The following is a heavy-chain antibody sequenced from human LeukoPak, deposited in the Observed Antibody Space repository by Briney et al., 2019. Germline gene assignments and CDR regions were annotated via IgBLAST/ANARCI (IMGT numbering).Heavy chain of an antibody. CDR3: ARGGQGDGYSADEAFDI. Sequence: SQTLSLTCAIFGDTISSNSSWNWIRQSPSRGLEWLGRTYYRSKWYNDYVVSVKSRVNINPDTSKNQFSLQLNSVTPEDTAVYYCARGGQGDGYSADEAFDIWGQGTMVTVS. CDR2: TYYRSKWYN. J-gene: IGHJ3*02. CDR1: GDTISSNSS. V-gene: IGHV6-1*01. D-gene: IGHD5-18*01.